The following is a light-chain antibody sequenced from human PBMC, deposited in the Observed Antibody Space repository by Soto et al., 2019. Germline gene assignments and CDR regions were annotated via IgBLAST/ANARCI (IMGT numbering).Light chain of an antibody. CDR2: DVS. Sequence: DIQMTQSPSSLSASVGDRVTITSRASQSISKYLALYQQKPGKAPGLLIYDVSTLQSGVPSRFSGSGSGTDFTLTISSVQAEDLATYYCQQSFSPPQTFGQGTKVDIK. V-gene: IGKV1-39*01. CDR3: QQSFSPPQT. CDR1: QSISKY. J-gene: IGKJ1*01.